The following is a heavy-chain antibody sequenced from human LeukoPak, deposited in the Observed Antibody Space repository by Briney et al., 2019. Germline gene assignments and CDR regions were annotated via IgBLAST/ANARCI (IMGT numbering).Heavy chain of an antibody. J-gene: IGHJ5*01. V-gene: IGHV1-69*13. CDR3: ARYQGGMAVAVVWFDS. D-gene: IGHD6-19*01. CDR2: IIPIFGTA. Sequence: SVTVSCKASGGTFSSYAISWVRQAPGQGLEWMGWIIPIFGTANYAQKFQGRVTITADESTSTAYMELSSLRSEDTAVYYCARYQGGMAVAVVWFDSWGQGTLVTVSS. CDR1: GGTFSSYA.